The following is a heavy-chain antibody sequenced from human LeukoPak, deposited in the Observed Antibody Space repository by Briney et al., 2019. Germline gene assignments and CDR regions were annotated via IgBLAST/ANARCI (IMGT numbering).Heavy chain of an antibody. CDR1: GGSFSGYY. CDR2: VYYNGDT. D-gene: IGHD3-22*01. V-gene: IGHV4-34*01. Sequence: SETLSLTCAVYGGSFSGYYWGWIRQPPGKGLEWIGSVYYNGDTNYNPSLKSRVTISVDTSKNQFSLRLSSVTAADTAVYYCARHEDGYYSDSSTYYFDYWGQGTLVTVSS. CDR3: ARHEDGYYSDSSTYYFDY. J-gene: IGHJ4*02.